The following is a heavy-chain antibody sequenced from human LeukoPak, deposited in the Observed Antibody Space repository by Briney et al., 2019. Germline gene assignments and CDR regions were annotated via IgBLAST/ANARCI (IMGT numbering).Heavy chain of an antibody. J-gene: IGHJ4*02. CDR1: TSTFDDYG. CDR3: AMGDSSGWYFDY. V-gene: IGHV3-20*04. CDR2: INWNGGST. Sequence: GGSLRLSCAASTSTFDDYGMSWDRQVPGKGLEWVSGINWNGGSTGYADSVRGRFTISRDNAKNSLFLQMNSLRAEDTALYYCAMGDSSGWYFDYWGQGTLVTVSS. D-gene: IGHD6-19*01.